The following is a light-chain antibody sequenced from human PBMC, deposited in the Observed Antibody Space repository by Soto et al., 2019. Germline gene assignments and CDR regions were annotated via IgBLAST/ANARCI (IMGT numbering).Light chain of an antibody. J-gene: IGKJ1*01. CDR1: QTISSW. CDR3: QQYDNLPPTWT. CDR2: DAS. V-gene: IGKV1-33*01. Sequence: DIHMTQSPSSISASVVDRVTITCRASQTISSWLAWYQQKPGKAPNLLIYDASNLETGVPSRFSGGGSGTHFTFTISNLQPEDIATYYCQQYDNLPPTWTFSQGTKGDIK.